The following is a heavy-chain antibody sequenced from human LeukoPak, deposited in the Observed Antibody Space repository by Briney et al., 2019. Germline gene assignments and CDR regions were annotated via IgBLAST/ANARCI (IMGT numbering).Heavy chain of an antibody. Sequence: SETLSLTCAVCGGSFSGYYWSWIRQPPGKGLEWIGEINHSGSTNYNPSLKSRVTISVDTSKNQFSLKLSSVTAADTAVYYCARAHYDYVWGSYRPFDYWGQGTLVTVSS. CDR2: INHSGST. V-gene: IGHV4-34*01. J-gene: IGHJ4*02. CDR3: ARAHYDYVWGSYRPFDY. D-gene: IGHD3-16*02. CDR1: GGSFSGYY.